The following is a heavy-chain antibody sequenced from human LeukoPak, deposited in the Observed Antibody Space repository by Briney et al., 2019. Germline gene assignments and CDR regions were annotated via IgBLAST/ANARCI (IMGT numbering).Heavy chain of an antibody. CDR3: AKVGILGYYYYMDV. J-gene: IGHJ6*03. Sequence: GGSLRLSCAASGFTFDDYDMHWVRQAPGKGLEWVSGISWNSGSIGYADSVKGRFTISRDNAKNSLYLQMNSLRAEDTALYYCAKVGILGYYYYMDVWGKGTTVTVSS. V-gene: IGHV3-9*01. D-gene: IGHD3-3*02. CDR1: GFTFDDYD. CDR2: ISWNSGSI.